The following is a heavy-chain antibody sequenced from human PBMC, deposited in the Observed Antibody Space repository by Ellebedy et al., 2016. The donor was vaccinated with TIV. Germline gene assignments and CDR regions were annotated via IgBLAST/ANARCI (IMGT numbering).Heavy chain of an antibody. D-gene: IGHD1-1*01. J-gene: IGHJ4*02. CDR3: ARDGYADPRTQNRYFDF. V-gene: IGHV4-39*07. CDR1: SGSISTRSYY. CDR2: MYYGGST. Sequence: MPSETLSLTCTVSSGSISTRSYYWGWIRQPPGKGLEWIGSMYYGGSTYYNPSLKSRVTISVDTSRNQFSLKLTSVTAADTAVYFCARDGYADPRTQNRYFDFWGQGTLVTVSS.